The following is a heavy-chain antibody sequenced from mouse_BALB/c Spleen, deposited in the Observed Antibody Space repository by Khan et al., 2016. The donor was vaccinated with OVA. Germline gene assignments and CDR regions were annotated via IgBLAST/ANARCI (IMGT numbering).Heavy chain of an antibody. J-gene: IGHJ3*01. CDR2: ISTYYGDV. CDR1: GYTFTDFT. CDR3: RSGGVASRFAY. V-gene: IGHV1S137*01. D-gene: IGHD1-1*02. Sequence: QVRLQQSGAELVRPGVSVKISCKGSGYTFTDFTIHWVKQSHALSLEWIGVISTYYGDVTYNQKFKGKATMTVDKSSSTTYMELARLTSEDSAIYYWRSGGVASRFAYWGQGTLVTVSA.